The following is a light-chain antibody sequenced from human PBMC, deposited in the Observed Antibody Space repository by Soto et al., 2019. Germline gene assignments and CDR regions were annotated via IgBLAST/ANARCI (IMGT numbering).Light chain of an antibody. CDR3: CSYAGRNIYV. CDR2: DII. J-gene: IGLJ1*01. V-gene: IGLV2-11*01. CDR1: STDVGAYNY. Sequence: QSVLTQPRSVSGSPGQSVTISCTGTSTDVGAYNYISWYQQHPGKAPKLMIYDIIKRPSGVPDRLSGSKSGNTASLTISGLQAEDEADYYCCSYAGRNIYVFGTGTKLTV.